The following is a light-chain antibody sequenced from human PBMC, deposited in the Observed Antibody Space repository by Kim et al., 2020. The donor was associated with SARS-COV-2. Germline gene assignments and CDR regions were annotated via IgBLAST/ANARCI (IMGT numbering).Light chain of an antibody. CDR2: KNN. Sequence: QTDTLTCTGTSNNVGNQGAAWLQQYPGNPPKLLSYKNNDRPSGISDRFSASRSGNIASLTISGLQPEDEADYYCSAWDIRLIRVVLGGGTQLTVL. V-gene: IGLV10-54*01. CDR1: SNNVGNQG. CDR3: SAWDIRLIRVV. J-gene: IGLJ2*01.